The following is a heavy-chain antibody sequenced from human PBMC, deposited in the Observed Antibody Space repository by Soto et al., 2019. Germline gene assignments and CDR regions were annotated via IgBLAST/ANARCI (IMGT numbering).Heavy chain of an antibody. Sequence: PSQTLSLTCAISGDSVSSKSAAWNWIRQSPSRGLEWLGRTCYRSKWYNDYAVSVKSRININPDTSKNQFSLQLNSLRAEDTVLYYCVRLRYGGGSGNFDSWGQGTLVPVSS. CDR3: VRLRYGGGSGNFDS. D-gene: IGHD5-18*01. J-gene: IGHJ4*02. CDR2: TCYRSKWYN. CDR1: GDSVSSKSAA. V-gene: IGHV6-1*01.